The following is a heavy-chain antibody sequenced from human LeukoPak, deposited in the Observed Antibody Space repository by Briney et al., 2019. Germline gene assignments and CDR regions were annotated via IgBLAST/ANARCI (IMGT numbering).Heavy chain of an antibody. CDR1: GFTFSNSG. D-gene: IGHD2/OR15-2a*01. Sequence: GRSLRLSCEASGFTFSNSGIHWVRQAPGKGLEWVAGISWNSGVIRYADSVKGRFTISRDNAKNSLYLQVNSLRAEDTALYYCAKDLNPFYLYYMAVSGGRTTVTVSS. J-gene: IGHJ6*03. CDR2: ISWNSGVI. CDR3: AKDLNPFYLYYMAV. V-gene: IGHV3-9*01.